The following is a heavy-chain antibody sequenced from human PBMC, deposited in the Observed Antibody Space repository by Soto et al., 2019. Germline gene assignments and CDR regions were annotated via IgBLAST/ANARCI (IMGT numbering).Heavy chain of an antibody. CDR3: AGSFKYGSGTFDALDV. Sequence: QVLLVQSGTEVKKPGSSVKVSCQASGGTSSDYALTWVRQAPGQGLEWMGVIIPIFGTANYAQRFQGRVSITADESSSTAYMELSSLKSADTAVYYCAGSFKYGSGTFDALDVWGHGTMVMVS. D-gene: IGHD3-10*01. CDR1: GGTSSDYA. J-gene: IGHJ3*01. V-gene: IGHV1-69*01. CDR2: IIPIFGTA.